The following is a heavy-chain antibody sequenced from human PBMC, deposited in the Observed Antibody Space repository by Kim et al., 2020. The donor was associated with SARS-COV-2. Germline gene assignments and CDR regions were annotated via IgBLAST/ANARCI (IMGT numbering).Heavy chain of an antibody. V-gene: IGHV3-30*03. J-gene: IGHJ4*01. D-gene: IGHD3-22*01. CDR2: ISHDGSDK. Sequence: GGSLRLSCAASRFTFSRYGMHWVRQAPGKGLEWVALISHDGSDKYYVDSVKGRFTISRDNSKNTLYLQVNSLRSEDTAVYYCATDYYDSRGYYGPFDSWG. CDR3: ATDYYDSRGYYGPFDS. CDR1: RFTFSRYG.